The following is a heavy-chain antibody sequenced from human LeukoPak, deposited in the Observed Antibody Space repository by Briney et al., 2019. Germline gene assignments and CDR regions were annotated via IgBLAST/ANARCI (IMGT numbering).Heavy chain of an antibody. CDR2: IYSGGVI. CDR3: AREDGFNAPFDY. V-gene: IGHV3-53*01. Sequence: GGSLRLSCAASGFTVSSYYMSWVRQAPGKGLEWVSVIYSGGVIYYADSVKGRFTISRDNSKNMLYLQMNSLRAEDTAVYYCAREDGFNAPFDYWGQGTLVTVSS. D-gene: IGHD5-24*01. J-gene: IGHJ4*02. CDR1: GFTVSSYY.